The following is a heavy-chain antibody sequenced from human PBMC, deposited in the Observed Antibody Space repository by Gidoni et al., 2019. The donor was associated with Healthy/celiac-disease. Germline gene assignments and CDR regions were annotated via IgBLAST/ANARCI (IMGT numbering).Heavy chain of an antibody. D-gene: IGHD2-2*01. CDR1: GFTVSSNY. Sequence: EVQPVESGGGLIQPGGSLRLSCAASGFTVSSNYMGWVRQAPGKGLEWVSVIYRGGSTYYADYVKGRFTISRDNSKSTLYIQVNSLGAEGTAVYYCARDHGAMWGQGTLVTVSS. CDR3: ARDHGAM. V-gene: IGHV3-53*01. J-gene: IGHJ4*02. CDR2: IYRGGST.